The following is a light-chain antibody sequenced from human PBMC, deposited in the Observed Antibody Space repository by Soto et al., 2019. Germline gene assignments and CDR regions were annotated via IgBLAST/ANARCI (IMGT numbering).Light chain of an antibody. CDR1: QIVSSH. J-gene: IGKJ5*01. CDR2: GAS. V-gene: IGKV3-15*01. CDR3: QKYYDWPIN. Sequence: ELVTTQSPATLSLSPVAIPTLSGRASQIVSSHLAWYQQKPGQAPRLLIYGASTRATGFPDRFSGSGSGTEFTLTISSLHSEDFAVYYCQKYYDWPINFGKGQRRAIK.